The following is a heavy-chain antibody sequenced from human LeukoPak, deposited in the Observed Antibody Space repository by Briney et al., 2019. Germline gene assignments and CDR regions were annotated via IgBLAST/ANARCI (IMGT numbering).Heavy chain of an antibody. V-gene: IGHV3-7*04. CDR2: IKQDGSEK. CDR1: GFTFSSYW. CDR3: ARDRDGVYDPNHFQH. Sequence: GGSLRLSCAASGFTFSSYWMSWVRQAPGKGLEWVANIKQDGSEKYYVDSVKGRFTISRDNAKNSLYLQMNSLRAEDTAVYYCARDRDGVYDPNHFQHWGQGTLVTVSS. J-gene: IGHJ1*01. D-gene: IGHD5/OR15-5a*01.